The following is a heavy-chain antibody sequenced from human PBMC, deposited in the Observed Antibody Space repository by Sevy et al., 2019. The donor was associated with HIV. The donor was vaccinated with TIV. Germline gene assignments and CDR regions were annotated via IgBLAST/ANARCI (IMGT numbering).Heavy chain of an antibody. V-gene: IGHV3-23*03. CDR2: FSLGCGRI. D-gene: IGHD2-8*01. J-gene: IGHJ4*02. CDR1: GFTFSNNS. Sequence: GGSLRLSCEASGFTFSNNSMSWVRQAPGKGLGWVSIFSLGCGRINYADSVKGRFTISRDDSKNTLYLQMNSLRAEDTAVYYCAREGCTKPHDYWGQGTLVTVSS. CDR3: AREGCTKPHDY.